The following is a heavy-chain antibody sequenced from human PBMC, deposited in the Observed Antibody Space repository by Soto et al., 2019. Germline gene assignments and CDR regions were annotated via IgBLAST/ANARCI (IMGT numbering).Heavy chain of an antibody. CDR3: AREVYSYGYRNFDY. J-gene: IGHJ4*02. CDR1: GGSISSGDYY. Sequence: PSETLSLTCTVSGGSISSGDYYWSWIRQPPGKGLEWIGYIYYSGSTYYNPSLKSRVTISVDTSKNQFSLKLSSVTAADTAVYYCAREVYSYGYRNFDYWGQGTLVTVSS. V-gene: IGHV4-30-4*01. CDR2: IYYSGST. D-gene: IGHD5-18*01.